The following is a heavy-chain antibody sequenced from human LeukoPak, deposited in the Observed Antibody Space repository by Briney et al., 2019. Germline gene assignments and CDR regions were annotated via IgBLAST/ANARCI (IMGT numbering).Heavy chain of an antibody. CDR3: ARVGYYDSSGYYALAEYFQH. D-gene: IGHD3-22*01. CDR2: ISAYNGNT. J-gene: IGHJ1*01. CDR1: GYTFTSYG. Sequence: GASVKVSCKASGYTFTSYGNSWVRQAPGQGLEWMGWISAYNGNTNYAQKVQGRVTMTTDTSTSTAYMELRSLRSDDTAVYYCARVGYYDSSGYYALAEYFQHWGQGTLVTVSS. V-gene: IGHV1-18*01.